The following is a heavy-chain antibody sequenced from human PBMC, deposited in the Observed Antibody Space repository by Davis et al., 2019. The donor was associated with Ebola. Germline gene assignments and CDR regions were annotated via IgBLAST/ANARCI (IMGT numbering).Heavy chain of an antibody. D-gene: IGHD5-18*01. Sequence: SVKVSCKASGGTFTTYGITWVRQAPGQGLEWKGGIIPMIAMANYAQKFQGRVTITADKTTSTVYMDLRSLTSEDTAMYYCARVVISDTVIAYYFDYWGQGTLVTVSS. CDR1: GGTFTTYG. V-gene: IGHV1-69*10. CDR2: IIPMIAMA. CDR3: ARVVISDTVIAYYFDY. J-gene: IGHJ4*02.